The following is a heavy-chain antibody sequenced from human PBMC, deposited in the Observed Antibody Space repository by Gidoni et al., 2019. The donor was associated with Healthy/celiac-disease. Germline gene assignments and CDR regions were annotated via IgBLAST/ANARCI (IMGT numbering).Heavy chain of an antibody. D-gene: IGHD3-10*01. CDR2: FDPEDGET. Sequence: QVQLVQSGAEVKKPGASVTVSCKVSGYTLTELSMNWVRQYAGKGLEWMGGFDPEDGETIYAQKFQGRVTMTEDTSTDTAYMELSSLRSEDTAVYYCATERITMVRGVTAFYGMDVWGQGTTVTVSS. CDR1: GYTLTELS. J-gene: IGHJ6*02. V-gene: IGHV1-24*01. CDR3: ATERITMVRGVTAFYGMDV.